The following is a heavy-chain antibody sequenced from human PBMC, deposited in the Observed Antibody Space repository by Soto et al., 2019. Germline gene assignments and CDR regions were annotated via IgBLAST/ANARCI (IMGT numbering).Heavy chain of an antibody. V-gene: IGHV3-72*01. J-gene: IGHJ1*01. CDR1: GFTFSAHY. D-gene: IGHD1-26*01. CDR3: ARVSGVGPIGGGYIHS. CDR2: IKNKANSYTT. Sequence: EVQLVESGGGLVQPGGSLRLSCAASGFTFSAHYMDWVRQAPGKGLEWVGRIKNKANSYTTEYAASVEGRFTISREDSQNSLYRQMNSLKTDDTAVYYCARVSGVGPIGGGYIHSWGEGSQVAVSS.